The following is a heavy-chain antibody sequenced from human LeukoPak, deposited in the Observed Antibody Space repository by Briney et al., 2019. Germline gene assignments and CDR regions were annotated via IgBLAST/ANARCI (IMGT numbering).Heavy chain of an antibody. J-gene: IGHJ5*02. Sequence: GASVKVSCKGSGYTFTGYSMNWVRQAPGQGLEWMGWINPKSGDTRYAQKFQGRVTLTTDTSMSTAYMELSRLRSDDTAVYYCARDSGMNTLYTWSVPWGQGTLVTVSS. D-gene: IGHD3-10*01. CDR3: ARDSGMNTLYTWSVP. V-gene: IGHV1-2*02. CDR2: INPKSGDT. CDR1: GYTFTGYS.